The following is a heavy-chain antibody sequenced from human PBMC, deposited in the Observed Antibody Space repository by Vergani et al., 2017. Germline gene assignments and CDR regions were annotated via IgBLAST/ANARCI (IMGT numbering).Heavy chain of an antibody. Sequence: QVQLVQSGAEVKKPGASVKVSCKASGYTFTSYYMHWVRQAPGQGLEWMGIINPSGGSTSYAQKFQGRVTMTRDTSTSTVYMELSSLRSEDTAVYYCARDLHIVVVTASSPYGMDGWGQGTTVTVSS. J-gene: IGHJ6*02. CDR1: GYTFTSYY. CDR2: INPSGGST. CDR3: ARDLHIVVVTASSPYGMDG. D-gene: IGHD2-21*02. V-gene: IGHV1-46*01.